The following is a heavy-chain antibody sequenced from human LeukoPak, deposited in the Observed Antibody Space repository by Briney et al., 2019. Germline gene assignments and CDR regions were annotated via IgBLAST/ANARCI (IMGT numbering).Heavy chain of an antibody. Sequence: KASETLSLTCAVYGGSFSGYYWSWIRQPPGKGLEWIGEINHSGSTNYNPSLKSRVTISVDTSKNQFSLKLSSVTAADTAVYYCARAPPYYYDSSGYYFPSYFDYWGQGTLVTVSS. D-gene: IGHD3-22*01. V-gene: IGHV4-34*01. CDR3: ARAPPYYYDSSGYYFPSYFDY. J-gene: IGHJ4*02. CDR2: INHSGST. CDR1: GGSFSGYY.